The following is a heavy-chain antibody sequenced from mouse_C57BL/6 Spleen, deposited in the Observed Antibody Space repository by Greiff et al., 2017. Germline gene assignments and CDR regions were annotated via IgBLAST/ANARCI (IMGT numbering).Heavy chain of an antibody. CDR3: ARGGLRGY. Sequence: VQLQQSGPELVKPGASVKISCKASGYSFTGYYMNWVKQSPEKSLEWIGEINPSTGGTTYNQKFKAKATLTVDKSSSTAYMQLKSLTSEDSAVYYCARGGLRGYWGHGTTLTVSS. CDR1: GYSFTGYY. D-gene: IGHD1-1*01. CDR2: INPSTGGT. J-gene: IGHJ2*01. V-gene: IGHV1-42*01.